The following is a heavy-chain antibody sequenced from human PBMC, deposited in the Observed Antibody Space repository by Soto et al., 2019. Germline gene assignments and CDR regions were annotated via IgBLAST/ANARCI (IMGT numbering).Heavy chain of an antibody. CDR3: ARSIVVVTALDY. V-gene: IGHV1-3*01. D-gene: IGHD2-21*02. CDR1: GYTFTSYA. CDR2: INAGNGNT. Sequence: SVKVSCKASGYTFTSYAMHWVRQAPGQRLEWMGWINAGNGNTKYSQKFQGRVTITRDTSASTAYMELSSLRSEDTAVYYCARSIVVVTALDYWGEGTLVTVS. J-gene: IGHJ4*02.